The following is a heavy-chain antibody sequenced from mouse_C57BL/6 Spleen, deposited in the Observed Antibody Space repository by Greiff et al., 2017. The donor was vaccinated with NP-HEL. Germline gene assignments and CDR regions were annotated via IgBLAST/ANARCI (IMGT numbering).Heavy chain of an antibody. V-gene: IGHV1-50*01. CDR2: IDPSDSYT. Sequence: VQLQQPGAELVKPGASVKLSCKASGYTFTSYWMQWVKQRPGQGLEWIGEIDPSDSYTNYNQKFKGKATLTVDTSSSTAYMQLSSLTSEDSAVYYCARPLYYYGSSYGIFDYWGQGTTLTVSS. CDR3: ARPLYYYGSSYGIFDY. D-gene: IGHD1-1*01. J-gene: IGHJ2*01. CDR1: GYTFTSYW.